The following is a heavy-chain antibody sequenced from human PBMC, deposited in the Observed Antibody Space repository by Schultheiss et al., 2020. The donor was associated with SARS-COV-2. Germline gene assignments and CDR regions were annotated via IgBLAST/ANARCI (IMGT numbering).Heavy chain of an antibody. CDR3: ARGYDSSGYYWDWFDP. CDR1: GFTFSSYA. J-gene: IGHJ5*02. Sequence: GGSLRLSCAASGFTFSSYAMSWVRQAPGKGLEWVSAISGSGGSTYYADSVKGRFTISRDNSKNTLYLQMNSLRAEDTAVYYCARGYDSSGYYWDWFDPWGQGTLVTVSS. V-gene: IGHV3-23*01. D-gene: IGHD3-22*01. CDR2: ISGSGGST.